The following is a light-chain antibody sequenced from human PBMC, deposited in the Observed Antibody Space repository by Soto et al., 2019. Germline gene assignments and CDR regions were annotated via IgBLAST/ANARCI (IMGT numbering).Light chain of an antibody. CDR1: QSVRSTY. J-gene: IGKJ1*01. Sequence: VLTHSPGTLSLSPVEISTLSCMASQSVRSTYLAWYQPKPGQAPRLLIYDASSRATDIPDRFSGSGSGTDFTLTISSLEPEDFAVYYCQHYGNSLWKCGQGNKGDIK. CDR3: QHYGNSLWK. V-gene: IGKV3-20*01. CDR2: DAS.